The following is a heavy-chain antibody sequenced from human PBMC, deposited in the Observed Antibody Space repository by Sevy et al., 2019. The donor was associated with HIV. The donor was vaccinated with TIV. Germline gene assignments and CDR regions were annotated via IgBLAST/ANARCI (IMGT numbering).Heavy chain of an antibody. D-gene: IGHD7-27*01. J-gene: IGHJ4*02. V-gene: IGHV3-48*01. CDR3: ARDDHWAFDY. CDR1: GFSFSSYS. Sequence: GGSLRLSCVTSGFSFSSYSMNWVRQAPGKGLEWVSYISSSSGTIRYADSVKGRITISRENAKNSLFLQRNSLGAEDTADYYGARDDHWAFDYWGQGALVTVSS. CDR2: ISSSSGTI.